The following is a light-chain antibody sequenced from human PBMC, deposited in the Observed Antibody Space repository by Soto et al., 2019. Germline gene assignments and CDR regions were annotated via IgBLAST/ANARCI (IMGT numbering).Light chain of an antibody. Sequence: EILLPQSPAPLSLSPGERSTLSCRASQSVSSYLAWYQQKPGQAPRLLIYDASNRATGIPARFSGSGSGTDFTLTFSSLEPEDCAVYYCQQRSNWLTFGGGTKVDIK. CDR3: QQRSNWLT. CDR1: QSVSSY. V-gene: IGKV3-11*01. J-gene: IGKJ4*01. CDR2: DAS.